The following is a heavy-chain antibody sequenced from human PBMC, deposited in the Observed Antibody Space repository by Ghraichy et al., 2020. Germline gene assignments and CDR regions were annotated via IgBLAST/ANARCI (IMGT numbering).Heavy chain of an antibody. CDR2: TYYRSMWYR. V-gene: IGHV6-1*01. D-gene: IGHD3-16*01. CDR3: ARGWGTGGRDYYYGMDV. Sequence: SQTLSLTCAISGDSVSSNSASWNWIRQSPSRGLEWLGRTYYRSMWYRDYPESVKSRITINPDTSKNQLSLQMDSVTPDDTAVYYCARGWGTGGRDYYYGMDVWGQGTTVTVSS. J-gene: IGHJ6*02. CDR1: GDSVSSNSAS.